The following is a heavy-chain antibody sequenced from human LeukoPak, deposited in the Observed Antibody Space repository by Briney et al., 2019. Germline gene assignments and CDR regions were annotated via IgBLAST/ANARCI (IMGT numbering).Heavy chain of an antibody. D-gene: IGHD6-19*01. CDR1: GGSISSSNW. J-gene: IGHJ4*02. CDR2: ISHSGNT. V-gene: IGHV4-4*02. Sequence: PSETLSLTCAVSGGSISSSNWWNWVRQPPGRGLEWIGEISHSGNTHYNPSLRSRITISVDKSKNQVSLKLNSVTAADTAMYFCARDGGSDQYYFDNWGQGTLVTVSS. CDR3: ARDGGSDQYYFDN.